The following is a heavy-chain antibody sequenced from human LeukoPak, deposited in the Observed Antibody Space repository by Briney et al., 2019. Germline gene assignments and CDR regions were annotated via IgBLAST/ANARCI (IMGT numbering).Heavy chain of an antibody. V-gene: IGHV3-7*01. CDR1: GFTFTSYW. J-gene: IGHJ6*02. Sequence: PGGSLRLSCAASGFTFTSYWMSWVRQAPGRGLEWVANIKQDGSEKYYVDSVKGRFTISRDNAKNSLFLQMNSLRAEDTAVYYCARTMYSYYGMDVWGQGTTVTVSS. CDR2: IKQDGSEK. D-gene: IGHD4/OR15-4a*01. CDR3: ARTMYSYYGMDV.